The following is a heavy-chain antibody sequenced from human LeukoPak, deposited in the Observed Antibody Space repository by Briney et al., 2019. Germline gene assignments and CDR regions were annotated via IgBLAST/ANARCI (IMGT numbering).Heavy chain of an antibody. D-gene: IGHD2-2*01. V-gene: IGHV1-8*01. Sequence: GASVKVSCKASGYTFTSYDINWVRQATGQGLEWMGWMNPNSGNTGYAQKFQGRVTMTRNTSISTAYMELSSLRSEDTAVYCCARGPDIVVVPAAGSNWFDPWGQGTLVTVSS. CDR2: MNPNSGNT. J-gene: IGHJ5*02. CDR1: GYTFTSYD. CDR3: ARGPDIVVVPAAGSNWFDP.